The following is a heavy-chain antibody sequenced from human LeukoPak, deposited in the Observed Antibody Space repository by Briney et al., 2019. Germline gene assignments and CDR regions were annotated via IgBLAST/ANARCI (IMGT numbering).Heavy chain of an antibody. V-gene: IGHV1-18*03. Sequence: ASVKVSCKASGYTFTTYGISWVRQVPGQGLEWMGWINSYNDNPRFAQKLQGRVTMTTDTSTRTAYMELRSLRSDEMAVYYRARDFYCSGGSCHDTFDIWGQGTMVTVSS. D-gene: IGHD2-15*01. CDR3: ARDFYCSGGSCHDTFDI. CDR1: GYTFTTYG. J-gene: IGHJ3*02. CDR2: INSYNDNP.